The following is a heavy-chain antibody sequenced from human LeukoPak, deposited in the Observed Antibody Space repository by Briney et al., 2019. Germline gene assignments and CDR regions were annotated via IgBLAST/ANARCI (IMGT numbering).Heavy chain of an antibody. D-gene: IGHD3-22*01. CDR3: ARVGYNFYFDSSGSYYPNFLDY. CDR2: INHSGSP. V-gene: IGHV4-34*01. Sequence: SETLSLTCAVYGVSFNDYYWSWIRQPPEKGLEWIGEINHSGSPNYNPSLKSRVTISVDTSKNQFSLRLSSVTAADTAVYYCARVGYNFYFDSSGSYYPNFLDYWSQGTLVTVSS. CDR1: GVSFNDYY. J-gene: IGHJ4*02.